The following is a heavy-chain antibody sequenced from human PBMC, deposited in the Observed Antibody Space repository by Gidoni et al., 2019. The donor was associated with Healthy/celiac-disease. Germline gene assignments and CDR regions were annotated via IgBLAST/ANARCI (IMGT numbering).Heavy chain of an antibody. CDR3: ARGTGYSGYPALFDY. Sequence: QVQLQQWGAGLLKPSETLSLTCAVYGGSFSGYYWRWIRQPPGKGLEWIGEINHSGSTNYNPSLKSRVTISVDTSKNQFSLKLSSVTAADTAVYYCARGTGYSGYPALFDYWGQGTLVTVSS. CDR2: INHSGST. J-gene: IGHJ4*02. D-gene: IGHD5-12*01. V-gene: IGHV4-34*01. CDR1: GGSFSGYY.